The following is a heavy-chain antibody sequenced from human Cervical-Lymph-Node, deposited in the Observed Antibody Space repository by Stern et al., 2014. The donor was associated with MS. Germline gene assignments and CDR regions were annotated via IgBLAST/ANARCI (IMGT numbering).Heavy chain of an antibody. V-gene: IGHV3-53*01. CDR3: ARVGRGYISGYSFDY. J-gene: IGHJ4*02. Sequence: EVQLVESGGGLIQPGGSLRLSCAASGFTVSSSYMSWVRQAPGKGLEWVSAIQNGGAKYYAGSVKGRFTISRDNSKNTLYFQMSSLRAEDTAVYYCARVGRGYISGYSFDYWAQGTLVTVSS. CDR1: GFTVSSSY. D-gene: IGHD5-18*01. CDR2: IQNGGAK.